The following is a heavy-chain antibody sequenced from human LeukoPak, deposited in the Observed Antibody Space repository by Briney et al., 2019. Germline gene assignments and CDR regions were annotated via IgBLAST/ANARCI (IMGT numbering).Heavy chain of an antibody. CDR2: INSDGSEG. Sequence: PGGSLRLSCAASGFTFSIYAMSWSRQAPGKGLEWVASINSDGSEGYYADVVKGRFTISRDNAKNSLYLQINSLRAEDTAVYYCARSSYSSSSSVWGQGTMVTVSS. CDR3: ARSSYSSSSSV. D-gene: IGHD6-6*01. V-gene: IGHV3-7*03. CDR1: GFTFSIYA. J-gene: IGHJ3*01.